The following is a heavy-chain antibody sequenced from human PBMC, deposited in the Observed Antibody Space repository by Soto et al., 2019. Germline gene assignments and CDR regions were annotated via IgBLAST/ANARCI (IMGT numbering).Heavy chain of an antibody. V-gene: IGHV3-23*01. J-gene: IGHJ5*01. CDR3: AKDLSRWPHYAFDS. Sequence: EVQLLESGGGLLQPGGSLRLSCAASGFTFSNYGMNLVRPAPGKGLEWVSGISTNGDTANYADSVKGRFTISRDNSKNALYMQMNGLRPEDTAVYYCAKDLSRWPHYAFDSWGQGTLVTVSS. CDR2: ISTNGDTA. CDR1: GFTFSNYG. D-gene: IGHD4-17*01.